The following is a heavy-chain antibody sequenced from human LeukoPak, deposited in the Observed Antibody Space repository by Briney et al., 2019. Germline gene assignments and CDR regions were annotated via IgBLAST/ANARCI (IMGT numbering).Heavy chain of an antibody. CDR3: AQDIAWGAFEH. CDR1: GFTFRNHG. V-gene: IGHV3-23*01. D-gene: IGHD7-27*01. J-gene: IGHJ4*02. Sequence: PGGSLRLSCAASGFTFRNHGMNWVRQAPGKGLEWVSGISPSGGGTYYADSVKGRFTISRDESKNTLSLQMNSLRVEDTALYYCAQDIAWGAFEHWGQGTLVTVSS. CDR2: ISPSGGGT.